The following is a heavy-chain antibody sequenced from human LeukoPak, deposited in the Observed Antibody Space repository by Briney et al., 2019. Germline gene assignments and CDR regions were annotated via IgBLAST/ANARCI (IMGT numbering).Heavy chain of an antibody. J-gene: IGHJ4*02. CDR2: LYYSGST. CDR1: GGSVSSSVYY. D-gene: IGHD2-15*01. Sequence: PSETLSLTCSVSGGSVSSSVYYWGWIRQPPGKGLEWIGGLYYSGSTYYNPSLKSRVTMSVDTSKNQFSLKLSSVTAADTAVYFCASAATSSVDYWGQGTLVTVSS. CDR3: ASAATSSVDY. V-gene: IGHV4-39*01.